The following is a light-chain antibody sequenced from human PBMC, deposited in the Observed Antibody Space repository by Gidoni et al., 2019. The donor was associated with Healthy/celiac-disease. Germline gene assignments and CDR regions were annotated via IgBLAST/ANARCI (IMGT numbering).Light chain of an antibody. CDR1: SSDVGGYNY. CDR3: SSYTSSSTEVV. V-gene: IGLV2-14*01. J-gene: IGLJ2*01. Sequence: QSALPPPASVSGSPGQSIPLSCTGTSSDVGGYNYVSWYQPHPGKAPKLMNYDVSNRPSGVSNRFSGSKSGNTASLTISGLQAEDEADYYCSSYTSSSTEVVFGGGTKLTVL. CDR2: DVS.